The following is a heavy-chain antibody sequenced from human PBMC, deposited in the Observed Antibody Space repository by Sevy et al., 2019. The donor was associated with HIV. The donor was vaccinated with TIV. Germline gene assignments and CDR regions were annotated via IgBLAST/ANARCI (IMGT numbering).Heavy chain of an antibody. CDR1: GYNFHTHW. V-gene: IGHV5-51*01. CDR2: IYLGDSDT. D-gene: IGHD3-10*02. CDR3: APGGGPAIVRGGFDV. Sequence: GESLKISCKGSGYNFHTHWIGWVRQMPGKGLEWMGIIYLGDSDTRYSPSFQGQVTISADKSINTAYLNWSGLKASETAVYYCAPGGGPAIVRGGFDVWGQGTMVTVSS. J-gene: IGHJ3*01.